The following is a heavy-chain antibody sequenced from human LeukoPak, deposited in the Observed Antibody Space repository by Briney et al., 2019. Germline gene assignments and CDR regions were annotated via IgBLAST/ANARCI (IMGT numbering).Heavy chain of an antibody. J-gene: IGHJ4*02. D-gene: IGHD3-10*01. V-gene: IGHV3-23*01. CDR3: AKTRGSGPFDY. CDR2: ISGSGGST. CDR1: GFTFSSYG. Sequence: GGSLRLSCAASGFTFSSYGIHWVRQAPGKGLEWVSAISGSGGSTYYADSVKGRFTISRDNSKNTLYLQMNNLRAEDTAVYYCAKTRGSGPFDYWGQGTLVTVSS.